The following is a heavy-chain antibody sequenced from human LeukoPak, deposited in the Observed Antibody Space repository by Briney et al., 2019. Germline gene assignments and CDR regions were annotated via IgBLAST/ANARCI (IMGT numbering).Heavy chain of an antibody. J-gene: IGHJ6*03. V-gene: IGHV3-74*01. CDR1: GFTFSSYW. CDR2: INSDGGST. D-gene: IGHD3-3*01. CDR3: ARNRTYYDFWSGSPYMDV. Sequence: PGGSLRLSCAASGFTFSSYWMHWVRQAPGKGLVWVSRINSDGGSTSYADSVKGRFTISRDNAKNTLYLQMNSLRAEDTAVYYCARNRTYYDFWSGSPYMDVWGKGTTVTVSS.